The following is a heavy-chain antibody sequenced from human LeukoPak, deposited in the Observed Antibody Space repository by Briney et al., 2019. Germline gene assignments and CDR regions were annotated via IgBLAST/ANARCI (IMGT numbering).Heavy chain of an antibody. Sequence: GGSLRLSCAASGFSFSSYAMSRVRQAPGKGLEWVSSISGSGDNTYYAESVKGRFTISRDNSKNTLFLQMNSLRAEDTAVFYCAKRSGYTTGWFFDFWGQGTLVTVSS. CDR2: ISGSGDNT. CDR3: AKRSGYTTGWFFDF. CDR1: GFSFSSYA. D-gene: IGHD6-19*01. J-gene: IGHJ4*02. V-gene: IGHV3-23*01.